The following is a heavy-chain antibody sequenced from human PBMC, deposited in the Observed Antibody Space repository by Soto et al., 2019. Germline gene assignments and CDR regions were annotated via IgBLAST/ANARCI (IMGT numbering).Heavy chain of an antibody. CDR2: VYHSGTT. Sequence: SETLSLTCAVSGYFISNGYHWGWIRQSPGKGLEWIGSVYHSGTTYYNPSLRRRVTVSVDTSKNQFSLRLNSVTTADTAVYYCAKGNYRGNIYAYEYWGQGTLVTVSS. CDR1: GYFISNGYH. V-gene: IGHV4-38-2*01. D-gene: IGHD5-18*01. J-gene: IGHJ4*02. CDR3: AKGNYRGNIYAYEY.